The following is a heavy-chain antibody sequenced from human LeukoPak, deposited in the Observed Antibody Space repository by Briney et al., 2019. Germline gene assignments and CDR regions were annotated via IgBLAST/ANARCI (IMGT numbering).Heavy chain of an antibody. CDR2: LNSRSDSI. J-gene: IGHJ4*01. V-gene: IGHV3-23*01. D-gene: IGHD3-3*01. CDR3: ARDLGWFYFDQ. Sequence: PGGSLRLSCAASGFTFSNAWMSWVRQAPGKGLEWVSGLNSRSDSIYDADSVKGRFTISRDNSKNTLYLQMNSLRPEDTAIYYCARDLGWFYFDQWGHGTLVTVPS. CDR1: GFTFSNAW.